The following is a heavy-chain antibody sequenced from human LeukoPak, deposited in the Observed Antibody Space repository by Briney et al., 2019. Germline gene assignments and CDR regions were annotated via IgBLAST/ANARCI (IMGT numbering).Heavy chain of an antibody. CDR3: ARDPDP. CDR1: GGSISSYY. J-gene: IGHJ5*02. Sequence: SETLSLTCTVSGGSISSYYWSWIRQPPGKGLEWIGYIYYSGSTNYNPSLKSRVTISVDTSKNQFSLKLSSVTAADTAVYYCARDPDPWGQGTLVTVSS. CDR2: IYYSGST. V-gene: IGHV4-59*01.